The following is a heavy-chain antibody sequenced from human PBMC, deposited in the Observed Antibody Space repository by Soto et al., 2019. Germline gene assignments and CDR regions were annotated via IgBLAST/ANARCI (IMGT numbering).Heavy chain of an antibody. CDR2: IYYSGST. CDR3: ARVCVVTRTWYYYYGMDF. V-gene: IGHV4-31*03. D-gene: IGHD2-21*02. J-gene: IGHJ6*02. CDR1: GGSISSGGYY. Sequence: SETLSLTCTVSGGSISSGGYYWSWIRQHPGKGLEWIGYIYYSGSTYYNPSLKSRVTISVDTSKNQFSLKLSSVTAADTAVYYCARVCVVTRTWYYYYGMDFWGQGTTVTVSS.